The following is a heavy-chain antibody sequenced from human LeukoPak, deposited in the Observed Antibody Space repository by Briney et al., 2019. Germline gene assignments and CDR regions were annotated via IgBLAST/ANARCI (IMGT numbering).Heavy chain of an antibody. Sequence: AETLSLTCTVSGGSISSYYWSWLRQPPGKGLEGIGYIYYSGSTNYNPSLKSRVTISGDTSKNQFSLKLSSVTAADTAVYYCARLIAAADTRRFDPWGQGTLVTVSS. J-gene: IGHJ5*02. CDR2: IYYSGST. CDR3: ARLIAAADTRRFDP. V-gene: IGHV4-59*08. D-gene: IGHD6-13*01. CDR1: GGSISSYY.